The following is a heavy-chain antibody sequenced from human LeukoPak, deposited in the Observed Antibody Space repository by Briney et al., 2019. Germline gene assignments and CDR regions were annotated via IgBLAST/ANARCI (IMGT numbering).Heavy chain of an antibody. Sequence: GGSLRLSCAASRFTVSSNYMSWVRQAPGKGLEWVSVIYSGGSTYYADSVKGRFTISRDNSKNTLYLQMNSLRAEDTAVYYCARGRRYYDSSGYPFFDYWGQGTLVTVSS. CDR1: RFTVSSNY. D-gene: IGHD3-22*01. J-gene: IGHJ4*02. CDR2: IYSGGST. V-gene: IGHV3-53*01. CDR3: ARGRRYYDSSGYPFFDY.